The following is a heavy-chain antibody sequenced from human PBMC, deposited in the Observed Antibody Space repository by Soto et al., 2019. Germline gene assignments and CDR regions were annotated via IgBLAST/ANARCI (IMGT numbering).Heavy chain of an antibody. J-gene: IGHJ5*02. Sequence: QITLKESGPTLVKPTQTLTLTCTFSGFSLNTGGGAVGWIRQPPGKALEWLASIYANGAEQFSLPLKNRLTITNDTSKSQVVHTMTNMDPVDTATYYCAQRRSAASRCWFDPWGQGTLVTVSS. V-gene: IGHV2-5*01. CDR3: AQRRSAASRCWFDP. CDR1: GFSLNTGGGA. D-gene: IGHD3-3*01. CDR2: IYANGAE.